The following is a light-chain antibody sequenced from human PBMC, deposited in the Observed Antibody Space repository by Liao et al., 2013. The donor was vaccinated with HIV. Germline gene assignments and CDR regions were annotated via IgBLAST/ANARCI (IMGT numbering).Light chain of an antibody. Sequence: SYELSQPPSVSVSPGQTASIACSGDKLGDKYVSWYQHKAGQSPVVVLYQDRKRPSGIPERFSGSNSGNTATLTISGTQTMDEADYYCQAWDSSSYVFGTGTKVTVL. CDR1: KLGDKY. V-gene: IGLV3-1*01. J-gene: IGLJ1*01. CDR2: QDR. CDR3: QAWDSSSYV.